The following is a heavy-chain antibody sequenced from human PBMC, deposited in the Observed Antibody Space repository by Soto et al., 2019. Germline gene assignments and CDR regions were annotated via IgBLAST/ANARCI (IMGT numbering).Heavy chain of an antibody. V-gene: IGHV6-1*01. CDR1: GDSVASSSAA. D-gene: IGHD3-22*01. CDR2: TYYRSKWYN. CDR3: ARSGPGGYIDY. Sequence: PSHTRSLTSAISGDSVASSSAAWNLIRQSPSRGLEWLGRTYYRSKWYNHYAVSVKSRITVNPDTSKNQFSLQLNSVTPEDTAVYYCARSGPGGYIDYWGQGTLVTVS. J-gene: IGHJ4*02.